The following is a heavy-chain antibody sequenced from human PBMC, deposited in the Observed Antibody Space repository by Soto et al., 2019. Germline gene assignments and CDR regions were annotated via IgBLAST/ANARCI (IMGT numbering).Heavy chain of an antibody. J-gene: IGHJ6*02. CDR3: AHVLVVVANYGMDV. D-gene: IGHD2-15*01. V-gene: IGHV2-5*02. Sequence: QITLKESGPTLVKPTQTLTLTCTFSGFPLSTSGVGVGWIRQPPGKALEWLALIYWDDDKPYSPSLTSRLTITKDTSKKQVVLTMTNMDPVDTATYYCAHVLVVVANYGMDVWGQGTTVTVSS. CDR1: GFPLSTSGVG. CDR2: IYWDDDK.